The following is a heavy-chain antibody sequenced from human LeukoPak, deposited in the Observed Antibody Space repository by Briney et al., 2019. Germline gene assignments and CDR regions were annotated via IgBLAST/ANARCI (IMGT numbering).Heavy chain of an antibody. CDR3: ARGFMGYNFDY. V-gene: IGHV4-34*01. J-gene: IGHJ4*02. D-gene: IGHD5-12*01. Sequence: SETLSLTCTVSGGSISSYYWSWIRQPPGKGLEWIGEINHSGSTNYNPSLKSRVTISVDTSKNQFSLKLSSVTAADTAVYYCARGFMGYNFDYWGQGTLVTVSS. CDR1: GGSISSYY. CDR2: INHSGST.